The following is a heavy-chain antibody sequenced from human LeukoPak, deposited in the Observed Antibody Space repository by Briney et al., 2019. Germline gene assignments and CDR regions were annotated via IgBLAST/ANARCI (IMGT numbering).Heavy chain of an antibody. Sequence: PSQTLSLTCAVSGGSISSGAYSWIWIRQPPGKGLEWIGYIYHIGTTYYNPSLKSRVTISVDTSRNQFSLKLTSVTAADTAVYYCARGSLTVDAFDIWGQGTMVTVSS. CDR3: ARGSLTVDAFDI. CDR2: IYHIGTT. V-gene: IGHV4-30-2*01. D-gene: IGHD3-10*01. CDR1: GGSISSGAYS. J-gene: IGHJ3*02.